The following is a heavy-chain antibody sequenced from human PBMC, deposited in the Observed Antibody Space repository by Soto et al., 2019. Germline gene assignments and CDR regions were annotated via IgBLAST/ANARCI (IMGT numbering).Heavy chain of an antibody. J-gene: IGHJ5*02. CDR2: INHSGST. V-gene: IGHV4-34*01. Sequence: PSETLSLTCAVYGGSFSGYYWSWIRQPPGKGLEWIGEINHSGSTNYNPSLKSRVTISVDTSKNQFSLKLSSVTAADTAVYYCARGGFTSRGYSGYAQGRWFGPWGQGTLVTVSS. CDR3: ARGGFTSRGYSGYAQGRWFGP. D-gene: IGHD5-12*01. CDR1: GGSFSGYY.